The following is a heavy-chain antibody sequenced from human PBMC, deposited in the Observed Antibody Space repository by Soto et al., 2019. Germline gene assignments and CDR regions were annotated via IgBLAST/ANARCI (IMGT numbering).Heavy chain of an antibody. Sequence: PGGSLRVSCATSGFSFSDSYMSWIRQAPGKGLEWISYISPRSTFRDYADSVKGRFTISRDSVKNSLYLQMNNLTADDTGVYYCAIGGRGGRFDPWGQGAAFTVSS. CDR3: AIGGRGGRFDP. CDR1: GFSFSDSY. D-gene: IGHD2-15*01. CDR2: ISPRSTFR. V-gene: IGHV3-11*06. J-gene: IGHJ5*02.